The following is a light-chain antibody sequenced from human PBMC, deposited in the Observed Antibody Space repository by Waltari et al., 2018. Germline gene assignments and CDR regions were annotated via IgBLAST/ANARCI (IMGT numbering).Light chain of an antibody. J-gene: IGKJ3*01. CDR3: HQTYNSPFT. CDR2: LAS. Sequence: DIQMTQSPSSLSAAIGDRVTITCRASQTISHFLNWYQQKPGKAPKLLVYLASNLQSGVPSKFSGRGSGTDFTLTISSLQPDDFATYCCHQTYNSPFTFGPGTKVDVK. V-gene: IGKV1-39*01. CDR1: QTISHF.